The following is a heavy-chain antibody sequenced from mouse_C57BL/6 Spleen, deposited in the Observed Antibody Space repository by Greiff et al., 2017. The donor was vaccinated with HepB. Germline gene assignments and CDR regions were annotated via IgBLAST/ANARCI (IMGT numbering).Heavy chain of an antibody. Sequence: QVQLQQSGPGLVQPSQSLSITCTVSGFSLTSYGVHWVRQSPGKGLEWLGVIWSGGSTDYNAAFISRLSISKDNSKSQVFFKMNSLKADDTAIYYCATPPRYYGSSYNWFAYWGQGTLVTVSA. CDR3: ATPPRYYGSSYNWFAY. D-gene: IGHD1-1*01. V-gene: IGHV2-2*01. CDR2: IWSGGST. CDR1: GFSLTSYG. J-gene: IGHJ3*01.